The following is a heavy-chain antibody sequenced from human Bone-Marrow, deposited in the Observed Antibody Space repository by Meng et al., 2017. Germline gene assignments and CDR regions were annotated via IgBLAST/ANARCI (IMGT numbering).Heavy chain of an antibody. J-gene: IGHJ4*02. D-gene: IGHD4-17*01. V-gene: IGHV4-34*11. CDR3: ARDIGGYGACDY. Sequence: QVQLQQWGAGLLKPSETLSLTCGVYGGSFRGYFWAWIRQHPGKGLEWIAYIHYSGATAYNPSLKSRFTISVDTSKNQFSLKVTSATAADTAVYFCARDIGGYGACDYWGQGNLVTVSS. CDR1: GGSFRGYF. CDR2: IHYSGAT.